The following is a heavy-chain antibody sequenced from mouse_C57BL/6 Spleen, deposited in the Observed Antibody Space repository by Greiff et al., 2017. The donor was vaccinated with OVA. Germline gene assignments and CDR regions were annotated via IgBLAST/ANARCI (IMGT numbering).Heavy chain of an antibody. CDR2: ISSGGSYT. J-gene: IGHJ2*01. V-gene: IGHV5-6*02. Sequence: EVMLVESGGDLVKPGGSLKLSCAASGFTFSSYGMSWVRQTPDKRLEWVAIISSGGSYTYYPDSVKGRFTISRDNAKNILYLQMSSLKSEDTAMYYCARREGDWGQGTTLTVSS. CDR3: ARREGD. CDR1: GFTFSSYG.